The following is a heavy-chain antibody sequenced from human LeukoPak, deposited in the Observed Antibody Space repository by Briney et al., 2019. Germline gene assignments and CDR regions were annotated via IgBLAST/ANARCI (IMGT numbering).Heavy chain of an antibody. CDR2: IYTNGIS. CDR3: ARALGGDTDY. D-gene: IGHD3-16*01. Sequence: PSETLSLTRTVSGASIRSYYWTWIRQPAGKGLEWIGRIYTNGISNHNPSLKSRVTMSQDTSKNQFSLKLSSVTAADTAVYYCARALGGDTDYWGQGTLVTVSS. CDR1: GASIRSYY. V-gene: IGHV4-4*07. J-gene: IGHJ4*02.